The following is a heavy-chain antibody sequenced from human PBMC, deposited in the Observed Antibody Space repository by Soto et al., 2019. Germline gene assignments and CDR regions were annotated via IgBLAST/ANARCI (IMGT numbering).Heavy chain of an antibody. CDR1: LVPVSSGSYS. D-gene: IGHD6-6*01. J-gene: IGHJ3*02. CDR2: IYYSGST. CDR3: ARAARPKAFDI. Sequence: SETLSLTCTVSLVPVSSGSYSWIWSRQPPGKGLEWIGYIYYSGSTNYNPSLKSRVTTSVDTSKNQFSLKLSSVTAADTAVYYCARAARPKAFDIWGQGTMVT. V-gene: IGHV4-61*01.